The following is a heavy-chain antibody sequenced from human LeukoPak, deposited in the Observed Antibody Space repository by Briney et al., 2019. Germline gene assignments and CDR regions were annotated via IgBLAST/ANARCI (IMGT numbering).Heavy chain of an antibody. CDR2: ISYDGSNK. J-gene: IGHJ4*02. Sequence: GRSLRLSCAASGFTFSSYGMHWVRQAPGKGLEWVAVISYDGSNKYYADSVKGRFTISRDNSKNTLYLQMNSLRAEDTAVYYCAKDGEIYGSGWSGYFDYWGQGTLVTVSS. V-gene: IGHV3-30*18. CDR1: GFTFSSYG. CDR3: AKDGEIYGSGWSGYFDY. D-gene: IGHD6-19*01.